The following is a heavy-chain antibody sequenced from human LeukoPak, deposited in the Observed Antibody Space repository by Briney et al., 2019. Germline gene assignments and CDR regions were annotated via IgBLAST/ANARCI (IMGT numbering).Heavy chain of an antibody. CDR1: GFTFSSYG. CDR2: IRYDGSNK. CDR3: AKDGLVGMLSICC. V-gene: IGHV3-30*02. D-gene: IGHD2-15*01. Sequence: GGSLRLSCAASGFTFSSYGMHWVRQAPGKGLEGVAFIRYDGSNKYYADSVKGRFTISRDNSKNTLYLQMNSLRAEDAAVYYCAKDGLVGMLSICCWGHGVMVTASS. J-gene: IGHJ4*03.